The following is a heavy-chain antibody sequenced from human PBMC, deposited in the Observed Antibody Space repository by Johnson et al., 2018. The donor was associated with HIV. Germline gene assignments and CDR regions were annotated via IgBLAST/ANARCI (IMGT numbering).Heavy chain of an antibody. Sequence: EVQLVESGGGLVRPGGSLTLSCAASGFTFSNAWMTWVRQAPGKGLEWVGRIKSNTDGGTTDYAAPVKGRFTISRDDSKNTLYLQMNSLKTEDTAVYYCTTAVDGAPDAFDIWGQGTMVTVSS. J-gene: IGHJ3*02. CDR2: IKSNTDGGTT. D-gene: IGHD4-17*01. CDR3: TTAVDGAPDAFDI. CDR1: GFTFSNAW. V-gene: IGHV3-15*01.